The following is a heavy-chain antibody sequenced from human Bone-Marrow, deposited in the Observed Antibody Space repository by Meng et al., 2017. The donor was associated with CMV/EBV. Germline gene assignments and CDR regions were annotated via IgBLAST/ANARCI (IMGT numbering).Heavy chain of an antibody. Sequence: GGSLRLSCAASGFTFSSYSMNWVRQAPGKGLEWVSYISSSSSTIYYADSVKGRFTISRDNAKNSLYLQMNSLRAEDTAVYYCARGREDSKWLASSSIDYWGQGTLVTVSS. V-gene: IGHV3-48*04. CDR1: GFTFSSYS. J-gene: IGHJ4*02. D-gene: IGHD6-6*01. CDR3: ARGREDSKWLASSSIDY. CDR2: ISSSSSTI.